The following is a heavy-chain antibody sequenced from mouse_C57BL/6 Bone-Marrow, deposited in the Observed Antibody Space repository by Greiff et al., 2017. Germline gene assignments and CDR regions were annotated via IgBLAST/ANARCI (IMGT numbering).Heavy chain of an antibody. CDR3: ARSLRDYAMDY. CDR1: GYTFTSYW. V-gene: IGHV1-64*01. J-gene: IGHJ4*01. D-gene: IGHD3-3*01. CDR2: IHPNSGST. Sequence: QVQLQQPGAELVKPGASVKLSCKASGYTFTSYWMHWVKQRPGQGLEWIGMIHPNSGSTNYNEKFKSKATLTVDKSSSTAYMQLSSLTSEDSAVYYCARSLRDYAMDYWGQETSVTVSS.